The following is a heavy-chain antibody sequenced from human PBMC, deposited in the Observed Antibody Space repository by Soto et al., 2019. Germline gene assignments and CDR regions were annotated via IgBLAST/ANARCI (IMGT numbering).Heavy chain of an antibody. CDR3: ARELPPDL. Sequence: PGGSLRLSCAASGFTVSSNYMTWVRQAPGKGLEWVSILWSAGLTYYADSVKGRFTISRDNSKNTLYPQMNSLRAEDSAVYYCARELPPDLWGQGTLVTVSS. CDR2: LWSAGLT. CDR1: GFTVSSNY. V-gene: IGHV3-53*01. J-gene: IGHJ5*02. D-gene: IGHD2-15*01.